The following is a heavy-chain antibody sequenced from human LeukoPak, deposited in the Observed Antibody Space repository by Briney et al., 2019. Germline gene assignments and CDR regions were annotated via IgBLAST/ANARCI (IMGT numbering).Heavy chain of an antibody. CDR1: GGSISSYY. CDR2: IYYSGST. CDR3: ARRNSIAVAGTKERYYFDY. Sequence: PSETLSLTCTVSGGSISSYYWSWIRQPPGKGLEWIGYIYYSGSTNYNPSLKSRVTISVDTSKNQFSLKLSSVTAADTAVYYCARRNSIAVAGTKERYYFDYWGQGTLVTVSS. V-gene: IGHV4-59*08. J-gene: IGHJ4*02. D-gene: IGHD6-19*01.